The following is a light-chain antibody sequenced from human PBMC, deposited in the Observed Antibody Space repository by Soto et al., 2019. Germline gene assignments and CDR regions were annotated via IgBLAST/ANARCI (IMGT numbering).Light chain of an antibody. J-gene: IGKJ1*01. CDR3: QQYGSSGT. Sequence: EIVLTPSPGTLSLSPVERATLSCRASQSVSINLAWYQQKPGQAPRLLIYGASNRATGIPDRFSGSGSGTDFTLTISRLEPEDFAVYYCQQYGSSGTFGQGTKVDIK. CDR2: GAS. CDR1: QSVSIN. V-gene: IGKV3-20*01.